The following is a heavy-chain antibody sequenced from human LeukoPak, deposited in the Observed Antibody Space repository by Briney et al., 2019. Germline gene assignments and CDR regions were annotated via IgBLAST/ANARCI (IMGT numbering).Heavy chain of an antibody. CDR1: GYSFTSYW. Sequence: GESLKISCKGSGYSFTSYWIGWVRQMPGKGLEWMGIIYPGDSDTRYSPSFQGQVSISADKSINTVYLQWNSLKASDTAMYFCARGPPRVGAIVEGDYWGQGTLVTVSS. J-gene: IGHJ4*02. CDR2: IYPGDSDT. V-gene: IGHV5-51*01. D-gene: IGHD1-26*01. CDR3: ARGPPRVGAIVEGDY.